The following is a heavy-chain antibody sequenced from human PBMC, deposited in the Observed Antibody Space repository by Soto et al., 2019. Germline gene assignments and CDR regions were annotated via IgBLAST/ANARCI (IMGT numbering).Heavy chain of an antibody. D-gene: IGHD6-19*01. Sequence: ASVKVSCKASGYTFTSYAMHWVRQAPGQRLEWMGWINAGNGNTKYSQKFQGRVTITRDTSASTAYMELSSLRSEDTAVYYCARDSLSVAVAGGYFQHWGQGTLVTVSS. J-gene: IGHJ1*01. CDR3: ARDSLSVAVAGGYFQH. CDR1: GYTFTSYA. V-gene: IGHV1-3*01. CDR2: INAGNGNT.